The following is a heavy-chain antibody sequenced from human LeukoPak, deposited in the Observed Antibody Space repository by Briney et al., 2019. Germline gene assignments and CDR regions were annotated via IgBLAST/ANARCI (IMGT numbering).Heavy chain of an antibody. J-gene: IGHJ6*02. CDR2: IIPIFGTA. V-gene: IGHV1-69*01. D-gene: IGHD2-2*02. Sequence: GSSVTVSCKASGGTFSSCAISWVRQAPGQGLEWMGGIIPIFGTANYAQKFQGRVTITADESTSTAYMELSSLRSEDTAVYYCARASREWVPAAIRYDYYYYGMDVWGQGTTVTVSS. CDR1: GGTFSSCA. CDR3: ARASREWVPAAIRYDYYYYGMDV.